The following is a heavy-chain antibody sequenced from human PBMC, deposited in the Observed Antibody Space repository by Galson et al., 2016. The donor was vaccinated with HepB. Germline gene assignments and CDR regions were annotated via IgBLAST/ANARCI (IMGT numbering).Heavy chain of an antibody. D-gene: IGHD3-10*01. J-gene: IGHJ4*02. CDR3: ARAGAKTPSRHYLDY. CDR1: GFTFSSYY. CDR2: INQDGREK. Sequence: SLRLSCAGSGFTFSSYYMNWVRRAPGKGLEWVANINQDGREKNYVDSVKGRFTISRDNAKNSLYLQMNSLRTEDTAVYYCARAGAKTPSRHYLDYWGRGTLATVSS. V-gene: IGHV3-7*03.